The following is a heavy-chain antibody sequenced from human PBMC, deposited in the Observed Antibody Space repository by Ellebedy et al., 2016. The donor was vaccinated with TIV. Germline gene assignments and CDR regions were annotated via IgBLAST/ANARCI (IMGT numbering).Heavy chain of an antibody. V-gene: IGHV3-7*01. Sequence: GESLKISCAASGFTFRNYDMNWVRQAPGKGLEWVANIKEDGSQTYYVGSVKGRFTISRDNAKNSLYLQMNSLRAEDTAVYYCARDTRAVVTIFDYWGQGTLVTVSS. CDR2: IKEDGSQT. CDR3: ARDTRAVVTIFDY. J-gene: IGHJ4*02. D-gene: IGHD4-23*01. CDR1: GFTFRNYD.